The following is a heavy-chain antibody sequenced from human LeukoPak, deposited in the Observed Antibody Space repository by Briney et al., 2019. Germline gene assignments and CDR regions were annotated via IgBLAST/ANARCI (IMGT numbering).Heavy chain of an antibody. V-gene: IGHV4-38-2*02. Sequence: SETLSLTCTVSGYSISSGYYWGWIRQPPGKGLEWIAGMYQSGSTYYNPSLKRLVTISVDTSKNQFSLKLSTVTAAYTAVYYCARANPPFATDFDYWGQGTLVTVSS. CDR3: ARANPPFATDFDY. CDR1: GYSISSGYY. J-gene: IGHJ4*02. D-gene: IGHD2-15*01. CDR2: MYQSGST.